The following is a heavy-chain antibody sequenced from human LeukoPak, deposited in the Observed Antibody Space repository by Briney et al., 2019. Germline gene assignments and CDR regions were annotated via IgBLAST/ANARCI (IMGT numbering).Heavy chain of an antibody. J-gene: IGHJ4*02. CDR3: AKGPAVYYYDSSGYQRGDY. Sequence: GGSLRLSCAASGFTFSSYAMHWVRQAPGKGLEWVAVISYDGSNKYYADSVKGRFTISRDNSKNTLYLQMNSLRAEDTAVYYCAKGPAVYYYDSSGYQRGDYWGQGTLVTVSS. V-gene: IGHV3-30*04. CDR2: ISYDGSNK. D-gene: IGHD3-22*01. CDR1: GFTFSSYA.